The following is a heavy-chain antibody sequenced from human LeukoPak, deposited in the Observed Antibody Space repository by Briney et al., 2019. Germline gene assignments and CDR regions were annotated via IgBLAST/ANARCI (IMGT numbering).Heavy chain of an antibody. CDR1: GYTFTSYY. Sequence: ASVKVSCKASGYTFTSYYMHWVRQATGQGLEWMGWMNPNSGNTGYAQKFQGRVTITRNTSISTAYMELSSLRSEDTAVYYCARSVARGQFDPWGQGTLVTVSS. CDR2: MNPNSGNT. CDR3: ARSVARGQFDP. J-gene: IGHJ5*02. V-gene: IGHV1-8*03. D-gene: IGHD2-21*01.